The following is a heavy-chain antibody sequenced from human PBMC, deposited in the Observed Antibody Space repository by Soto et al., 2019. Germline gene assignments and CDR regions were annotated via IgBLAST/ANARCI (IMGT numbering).Heavy chain of an antibody. CDR1: GFTFSSYV. V-gene: IGHV3-30*04. Sequence: QVQLVESGGGVVQPGRSLRLSCAASGFTFSSYVMHWVRQAPGKGLEWVAVISYDANKIYYADSVKGRFTISRDNSKNRLYMEMNSLRVDDTAIYYCASVRDSTGYYAFDYWGQGTLVTVSS. J-gene: IGHJ4*02. CDR3: ASVRDSTGYYAFDY. D-gene: IGHD3-22*01. CDR2: ISYDANKI.